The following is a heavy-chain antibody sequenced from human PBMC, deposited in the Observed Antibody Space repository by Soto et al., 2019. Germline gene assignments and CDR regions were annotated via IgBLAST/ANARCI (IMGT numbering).Heavy chain of an antibody. Sequence: QVQLEQSGAEVKKPGASVKVSCKASGYTFASYGISWVRQAPGQGLEWMGWISNYNGKINYTQKFQGRVTVTTDKSTTTAYMELRNLRSADTAVYFCARNGLTFPVSPTYYLDHWGQGTLVTVAS. J-gene: IGHJ4*02. CDR2: ISNYNGKI. CDR1: GYTFASYG. V-gene: IGHV1-18*04. CDR3: ARNGLTFPVSPTYYLDH. D-gene: IGHD2-8*01.